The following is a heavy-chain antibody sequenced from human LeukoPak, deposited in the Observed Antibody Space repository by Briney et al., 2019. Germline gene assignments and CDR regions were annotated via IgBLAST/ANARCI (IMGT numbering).Heavy chain of an antibody. Sequence: ASVKVSCKASGYTFTSYDINWVRQATGQGLEWMGWINPNSGGTNYAQKFQGRVTMTRDTSISTAYMELSRLRSDDTAVYYCARDHPYLVVVPAAMRRGLDPWGQGTLVTVSS. V-gene: IGHV1-2*02. CDR2: INPNSGGT. J-gene: IGHJ5*02. CDR3: ARDHPYLVVVPAAMRRGLDP. CDR1: GYTFTSYD. D-gene: IGHD2-2*01.